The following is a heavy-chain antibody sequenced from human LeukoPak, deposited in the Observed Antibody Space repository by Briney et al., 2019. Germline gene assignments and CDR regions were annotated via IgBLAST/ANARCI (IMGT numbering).Heavy chain of an antibody. D-gene: IGHD2-8*01. Sequence: ASVRVSCKASGYTFTSYYVHWVRQAPGQGHEWMGIINPSGSSTSYAQKFQGRITMTSDTSTTTVYMQMRSLRSDDTAVYYCARDRGKREDAIPPWSVPDYWGQGSLVTVSS. CDR3: ARDRGKREDAIPPWSVPDY. CDR2: INPSGSST. CDR1: GYTFTSYY. J-gene: IGHJ4*02. V-gene: IGHV1-46*01.